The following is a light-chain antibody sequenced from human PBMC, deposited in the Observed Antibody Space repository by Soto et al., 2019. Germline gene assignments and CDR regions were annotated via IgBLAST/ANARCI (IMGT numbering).Light chain of an antibody. J-gene: IGKJ1*01. Sequence: DIVMTQSPLSLPVTPGEPASISCRSSQSLLHSNGYNYLDWYLQKSGQSPQLMIYLGSTRASGVPDRFNGSGSGTDCTLKIRRVEAEDVGVYYCMQPLHTPWTFGQGTKVDIK. CDR2: LGS. CDR1: QSLLHSNGYNY. V-gene: IGKV2-28*01. CDR3: MQPLHTPWT.